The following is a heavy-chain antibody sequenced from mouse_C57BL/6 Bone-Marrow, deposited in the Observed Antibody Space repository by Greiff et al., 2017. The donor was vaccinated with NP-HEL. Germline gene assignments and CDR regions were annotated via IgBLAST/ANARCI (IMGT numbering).Heavy chain of an antibody. CDR2: FHPHSGRT. CDR3: CYYGYSWFAY. J-gene: IGHJ3*01. Sequence: QVQLQQSGAELVKPGASVTLSCKASGYTFPRYWIHWVKQSPGQGLEWLGMFHPHSGRTNYNEKFKSKATLTVDKSSSTAYMQLSSLPSEDSAVYYGCYYGYSWFAYGGQGTLVTV. D-gene: IGHD2-2*01. V-gene: IGHV1-64*01. CDR1: GYTFPRYW.